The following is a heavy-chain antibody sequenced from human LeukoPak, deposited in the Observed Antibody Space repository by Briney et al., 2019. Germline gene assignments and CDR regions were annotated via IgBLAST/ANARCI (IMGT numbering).Heavy chain of an antibody. CDR2: ISRRGDIT. D-gene: IGHD1-26*01. CDR3: ATVGFYY. CDR1: GAAFTKYG. Sequence: GGSLRLSCAASGAAFTKYGMKWVRQAAGAGLEYISGISRRGDITHYADSVQGRFTISRDNVQNTLYLQMNSLRADDTALYYCATVGFYYWSPGTQVTVSS. V-gene: IGHV3-23*01. J-gene: IGHJ4*02.